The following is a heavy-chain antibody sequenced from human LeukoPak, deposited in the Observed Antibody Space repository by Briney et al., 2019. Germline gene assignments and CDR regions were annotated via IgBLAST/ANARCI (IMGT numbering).Heavy chain of an antibody. Sequence: PSQTLSLTCAVSGGSISSGGYSWSWIRQPPGKGLEWIGYIYLSGSTYYNPPLKSRVTISVDRSKNQFSLKLSSVTAADTAVYYCARGGSSWYNYYYGMDVWGQGTTVTVSS. D-gene: IGHD6-13*01. CDR3: ARGGSSWYNYYYGMDV. CDR1: GGSISSGGYS. CDR2: IYLSGST. V-gene: IGHV4-30-2*01. J-gene: IGHJ6*02.